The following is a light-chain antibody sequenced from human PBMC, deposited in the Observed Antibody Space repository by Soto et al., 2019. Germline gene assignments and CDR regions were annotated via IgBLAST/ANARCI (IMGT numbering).Light chain of an antibody. J-gene: IGKJ4*01. CDR1: QDISSY. CDR3: QQLRSYPST. CDR2: AAS. V-gene: IGKV1-9*01. Sequence: IQVTQSPSSLSASVGDRVTITCRASQDISSYLAWYQQKPGKAPTLLIYAASTLQSRVPSRFSGSGFGTDFTLTISSLQAEDFASYYCQQLRSYPSTFGGGTKVDIK.